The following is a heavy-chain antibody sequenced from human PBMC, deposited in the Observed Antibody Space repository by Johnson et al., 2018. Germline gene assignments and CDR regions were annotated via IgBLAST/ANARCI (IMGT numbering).Heavy chain of an antibody. J-gene: IGHJ5*02. CDR1: GFAVSTNY. V-gene: IGHV3-53*01. CDR2: IYSDGST. D-gene: IGHD2-2*03. Sequence: VQLVQSGGGLIQXGGSLRLSCAASGFAVSTNYMSWVRQAPGKGLEWVSIIYSDGSTHYAYYVKGRFTISRDNSKNTLYLQMKRLRAEETAVYYCTRRGSGYCSSASCGWGVGFDPGGQGTLVTVSS. CDR3: TRRGSGYCSSASCGWGVGFDP.